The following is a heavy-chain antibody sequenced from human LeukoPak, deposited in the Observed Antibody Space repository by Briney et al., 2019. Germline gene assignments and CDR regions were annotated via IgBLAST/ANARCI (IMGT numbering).Heavy chain of an antibody. J-gene: IGHJ4*02. CDR3: AKDNYDSSGSRYDY. V-gene: IGHV3-23*01. D-gene: IGHD3-22*01. Sequence: GGSLRLSCAASGFTFSNCAMSWVRQAPGKGLEWVSAISGSGGNTYYADSARGRFTISRDNSKNTLYLQMNSLRAEDTAVYHCAKDNYDSSGSRYDYWGQGTLVTVSS. CDR2: ISGSGGNT. CDR1: GFTFSNCA.